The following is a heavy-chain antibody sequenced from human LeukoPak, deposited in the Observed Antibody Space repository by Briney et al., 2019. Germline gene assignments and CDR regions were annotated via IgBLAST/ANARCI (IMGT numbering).Heavy chain of an antibody. V-gene: IGHV4-30-4*01. CDR3: ARARNSYYYGSGSFDY. CDR1: GGSISSGDYY. Sequence: SETLSLTCTVSGGSISSGDYYWSWIRQPPGKGLEWIGYIYYSGSTYYNPSLKSRVTISVDTSKNQFSLKLSSVTAADTAVYYCARARNSYYYGSGSFDYWGQGTLVTVSS. J-gene: IGHJ4*02. CDR2: IYYSGST. D-gene: IGHD3-10*01.